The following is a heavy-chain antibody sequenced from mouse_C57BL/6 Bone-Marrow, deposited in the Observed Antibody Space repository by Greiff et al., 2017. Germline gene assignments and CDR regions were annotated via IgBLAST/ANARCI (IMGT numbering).Heavy chain of an antibody. Sequence: EVKPQESGGDLVKPGGSLKLSCAASGFTFSSYGMSWVRQTPDKRLEWVATISSGGSYTYYPDSVKGRFTISRDNAKNTLYLQMSSLKSEDTAMYYCARQDGYYFDYWGQGTTLTVSS. D-gene: IGHD2-3*01. CDR2: ISSGGSYT. CDR1: GFTFSSYG. V-gene: IGHV5-6*01. J-gene: IGHJ2*01. CDR3: ARQDGYYFDY.